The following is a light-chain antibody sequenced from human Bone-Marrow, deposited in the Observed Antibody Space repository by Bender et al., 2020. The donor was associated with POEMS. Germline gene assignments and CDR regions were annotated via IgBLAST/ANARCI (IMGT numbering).Light chain of an antibody. CDR2: SSH. CDR3: AVWDDSINGWG. CDR1: SSNIGAHA. Sequence: QSVLTQPPSASGTPGQRVTISCSGGSSNIGAHAVNWYQHLPGTAPKLLIYSSHRRPAEVPDRFSGSRSGTSASLAISGLQSADEADYYCAVWDDSINGWGFGGGTKLAVL. J-gene: IGLJ3*02. V-gene: IGLV1-44*01.